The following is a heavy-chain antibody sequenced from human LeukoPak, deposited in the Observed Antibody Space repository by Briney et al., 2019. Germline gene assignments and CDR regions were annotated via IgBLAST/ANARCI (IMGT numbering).Heavy chain of an antibody. CDR1: GFTFSRFW. Sequence: PGGSLRLSCEASGFTFSRFWMHWVRQPPGKGLVWVSRIDTDGTTTTYADSVKGRFTISRDNAKNTVYLQINSLRAEDTAVYYCATLNSFGIDYWGQGVLVTVSS. CDR3: ATLNSFGIDY. J-gene: IGHJ4*02. D-gene: IGHD5-18*01. V-gene: IGHV3-74*01. CDR2: IDTDGTTT.